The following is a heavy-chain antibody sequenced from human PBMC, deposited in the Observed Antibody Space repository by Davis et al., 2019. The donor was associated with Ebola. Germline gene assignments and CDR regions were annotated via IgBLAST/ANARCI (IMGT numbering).Heavy chain of an antibody. CDR3: SNARYSYGAAYFDN. CDR2: IKEDGSEK. D-gene: IGHD5-18*01. V-gene: IGHV3-7*01. CDR1: GLTFSNYW. Sequence: PGGSLRLSCAGSGLTFSNYWMSWVRQAPGKGLEWVANIKEDGSEKYYVDSVKGRFTISRSNPNKTVSLQMNNLRSDDTAVYYCSNARYSYGAAYFDNWGRGVLVSVTS. J-gene: IGHJ4*02.